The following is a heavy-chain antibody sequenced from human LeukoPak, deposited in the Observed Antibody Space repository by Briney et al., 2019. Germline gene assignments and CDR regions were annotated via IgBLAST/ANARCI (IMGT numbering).Heavy chain of an antibody. CDR2: INHSGST. CDR1: GGSFSGYY. V-gene: IGHV4-34*01. D-gene: IGHD3-10*01. Sequence: SETLSLTCAVYGGSFSGYYWSWIRQPPGKGLEWIGEINHSGSTYYNPSLKSRVTISVDTSKNQFSLKLSSVTAADTAVYYCARTRYYYNSRSYGAPYYFDYWGQGTLVTVSS. J-gene: IGHJ4*02. CDR3: ARTRYYYNSRSYGAPYYFDY.